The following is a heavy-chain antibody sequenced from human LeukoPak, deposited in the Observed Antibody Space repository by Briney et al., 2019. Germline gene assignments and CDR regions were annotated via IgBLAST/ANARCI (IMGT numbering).Heavy chain of an antibody. Sequence: GGSLSLSCAASGFTFNIFGMHWVRQAPGKGLEWVALIYSGGSTQYSDSVKGRFTISRDNSRNTLYLQMSSLRVDDTAVYYCARDPPGIAASVSGGWGQGILVTVSS. CDR2: IYSGGST. D-gene: IGHD6-13*01. CDR1: GFTFNIFG. CDR3: ARDPPGIAASVSGG. J-gene: IGHJ4*02. V-gene: IGHV3-NL1*01.